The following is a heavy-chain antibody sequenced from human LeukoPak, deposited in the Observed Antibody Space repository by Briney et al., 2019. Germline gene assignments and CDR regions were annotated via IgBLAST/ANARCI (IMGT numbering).Heavy chain of an antibody. J-gene: IGHJ5*02. Sequence: PSETLSLTCTVSGGSIGTYYWSWIRQPPGRGLEWIGYVHYSGSTRYSPSLKGRVTISVDTSKNQFSLKLSSVTAADTAVYYCARMVESTVTIAFENWFDPWGQGTLVTVSS. V-gene: IGHV4-59*01. CDR1: GGSIGTYY. CDR2: VHYSGST. D-gene: IGHD4-11*01. CDR3: ARMVESTVTIAFENWFDP.